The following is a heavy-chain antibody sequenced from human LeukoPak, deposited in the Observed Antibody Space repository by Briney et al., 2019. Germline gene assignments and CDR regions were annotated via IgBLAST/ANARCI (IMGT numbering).Heavy chain of an antibody. V-gene: IGHV3-30*01. J-gene: IGHJ4*02. Sequence: GGSLRLSCAASGFTFSSYAMHWVRQAPGKGLEWVAVISYDGSNKYYADSVKGRFTISRDNSKNTLYLQMNSLRAEDTAVYYCAGSTVVTSYFDYWGQGTLVTVSP. CDR2: ISYDGSNK. D-gene: IGHD4-23*01. CDR3: AGSTVVTSYFDY. CDR1: GFTFSSYA.